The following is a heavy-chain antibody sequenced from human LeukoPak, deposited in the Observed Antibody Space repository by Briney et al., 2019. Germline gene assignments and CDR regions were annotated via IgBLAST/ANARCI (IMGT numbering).Heavy chain of an antibody. CDR3: ARDLYGSGSHFDY. CDR1: GFTFSSYE. D-gene: IGHD3-10*01. J-gene: IGHJ4*02. Sequence: PGGSLRLSCAASGFTFSSYEMNWVRQAPGKGLEWVSYISSSGSTIYYADSVKGRLTISRDNAKYSLYLQMNSLRAEDTAVYYCARDLYGSGSHFDYWGQGTLVTVSS. V-gene: IGHV3-48*03. CDR2: ISSSGSTI.